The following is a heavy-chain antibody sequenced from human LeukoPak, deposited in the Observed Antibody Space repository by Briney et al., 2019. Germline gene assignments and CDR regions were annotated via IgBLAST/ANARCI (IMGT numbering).Heavy chain of an antibody. D-gene: IGHD2-2*01. Sequence: PETLSLTCTVSLGSLSSYYRSWVRQPPGQGREWCGDIYYSGSTNYNPSLKSRVTISVDTSKNQFSLKLSSVTAADTAVYYCARTKTGKYQLPDYFDYWGQGTLVTVSS. V-gene: IGHV4-59*01. CDR2: IYYSGST. CDR3: ARTKTGKYQLPDYFDY. J-gene: IGHJ4*02. CDR1: LGSLSSYY.